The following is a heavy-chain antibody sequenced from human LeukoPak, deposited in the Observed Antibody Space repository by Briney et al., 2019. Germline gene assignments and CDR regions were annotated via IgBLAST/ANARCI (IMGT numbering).Heavy chain of an antibody. CDR2: ISYDGSNK. CDR1: GFTFSSYA. V-gene: IGHV3-30-3*01. D-gene: IGHD3-22*01. CDR3: ARDGDSSGYLGADDAFDI. Sequence: GGSLRLSCAASGFTFSSYAMHWVRQAPGKGLEWVAVISYDGSNKYYADSVKGRFTISRDNSKNTLYLQMNSLRAEDTAVCYCARDGDSSGYLGADDAFDIWGQGTMVTVSS. J-gene: IGHJ3*02.